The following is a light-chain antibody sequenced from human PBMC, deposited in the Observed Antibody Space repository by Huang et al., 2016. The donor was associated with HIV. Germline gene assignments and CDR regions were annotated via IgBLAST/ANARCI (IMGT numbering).Light chain of an antibody. CDR2: GVS. Sequence: EVVMTQSPATLSVSPGEGATLSCRASQSVSSNLDWFQQKHGQPPRLLIYGVSTRANGVPARFSGSGSGTEFTLTISSLQSEDFAVYYCQQYNNWPRTFGQGTKVEI. V-gene: IGKV3-15*01. CDR3: QQYNNWPRT. J-gene: IGKJ1*01. CDR1: QSVSSN.